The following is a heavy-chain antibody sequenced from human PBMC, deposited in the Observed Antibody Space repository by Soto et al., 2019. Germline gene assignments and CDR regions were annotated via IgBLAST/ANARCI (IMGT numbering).Heavy chain of an antibody. J-gene: IGHJ4*02. CDR1: GGSFSGYY. CDR3: ARGRSIVLMVYAIFDGNDY. D-gene: IGHD2-8*01. Sequence: SETLSLTCAVYGGSFSGYYWSWIRQPPGKGLEWIGEINHSGSTNYNPSLKSRVTISVDTSKNQFSLKLSSVTAADTAVYYCARGRSIVLMVYAIFDGNDYWGQGTLVTVSS. V-gene: IGHV4-34*01. CDR2: INHSGST.